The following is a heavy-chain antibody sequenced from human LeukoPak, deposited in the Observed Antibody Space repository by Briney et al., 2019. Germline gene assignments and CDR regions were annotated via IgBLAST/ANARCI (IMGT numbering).Heavy chain of an antibody. Sequence: PSETLSLTCTVSGGSISPYYWTWIRQPSGKGLEYIGYIYYSGSTNYNPSLKSRVTISVDTSKNQFSLKLSSVTAADTAVYYCARGHYRGTYPLHWFDPWGQGTLVTVSS. J-gene: IGHJ5*02. CDR2: IYYSGST. CDR3: ARGHYRGTYPLHWFDP. CDR1: GGSISPYY. D-gene: IGHD1-26*01. V-gene: IGHV4-59*01.